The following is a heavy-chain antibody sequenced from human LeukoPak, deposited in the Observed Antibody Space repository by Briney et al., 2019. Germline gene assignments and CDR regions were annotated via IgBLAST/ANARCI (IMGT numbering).Heavy chain of an antibody. CDR3: ARGRYKRELPRVYYMDV. CDR1: GGSFSGYY. CDR2: INHSGST. J-gene: IGHJ6*03. Sequence: SETLSLTCAVYGGSFSGYYWSWIRQPPGKGLEWIGEINHSGSTNYNPSLKSRVTISVDTSKNQFSLKLSSVTAADTAVYYCARGRYKRELPRVYYMDVWGKGTTVTVSS. D-gene: IGHD1-14*01. V-gene: IGHV4-34*01.